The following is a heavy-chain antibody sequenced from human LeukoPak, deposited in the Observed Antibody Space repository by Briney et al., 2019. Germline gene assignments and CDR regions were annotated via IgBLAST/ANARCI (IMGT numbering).Heavy chain of an antibody. CDR3: ARNYYYDSNSGLGGGFDP. CDR2: IHYSGSS. D-gene: IGHD3-22*01. Sequence: PSETLSLTCTVSGGSTSRDYWSWIRQPPGKGLEWIGYIHYSGSSNYNPSLKSRVTISVDTSKNQFSLKLSSVTAADTAVYYCARNYYYDSNSGLGGGFDPWGQGTLVTVSS. V-gene: IGHV4-59*01. CDR1: GGSTSRDY. J-gene: IGHJ5*02.